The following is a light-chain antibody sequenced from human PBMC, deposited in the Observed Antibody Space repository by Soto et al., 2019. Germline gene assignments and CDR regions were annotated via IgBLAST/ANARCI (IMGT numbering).Light chain of an antibody. CDR3: STWDDSLSGVV. CDR1: SSDVGGHNY. CDR2: EVN. V-gene: IGLV2-14*01. J-gene: IGLJ2*01. Sequence: QSVLTQPASVSGSPGQSITISCTGTSSDVGGHNYVSWYQQHPGKAPKNMIYEVNNGPSGVSDRFSGSKSGNTASLTISGLQAEDEAYYYCSTWDDSLSGVVFGGGTQLTVL.